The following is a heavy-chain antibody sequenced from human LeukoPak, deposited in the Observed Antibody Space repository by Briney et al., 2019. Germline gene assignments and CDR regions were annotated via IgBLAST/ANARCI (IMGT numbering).Heavy chain of an antibody. D-gene: IGHD6-13*01. CDR2: IYHSGST. Sequence: SETLSLTCAVSGGSISSGGYSWSWIRQPPGKGLEWIGYIYHSGSTYYNPSLKSRVTISVDRSKNQFSLKLSSVTAADTAVYYCASPKWGSSSWYGDYWGQGTLVTVSS. J-gene: IGHJ4*02. V-gene: IGHV4-30-2*01. CDR1: GGSISSGGYS. CDR3: ASPKWGSSSWYGDY.